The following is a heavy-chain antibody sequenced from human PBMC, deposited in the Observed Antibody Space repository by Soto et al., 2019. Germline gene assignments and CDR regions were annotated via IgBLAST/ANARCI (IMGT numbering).Heavy chain of an antibody. Sequence: GASVKVSCKAPGGTFSSYAISWVRQAPGQGLEWMGGIIPIFGTANYAQKFQGRVTITADESTSTAYMELSSLRSEDTAVYYCARRAHTPRRGVGYYYYGMDVWGQGTTVTVSS. CDR3: ARRAHTPRRGVGYYYYGMDV. J-gene: IGHJ6*02. D-gene: IGHD3-10*01. CDR2: IIPIFGTA. V-gene: IGHV1-69*13. CDR1: GGTFSSYA.